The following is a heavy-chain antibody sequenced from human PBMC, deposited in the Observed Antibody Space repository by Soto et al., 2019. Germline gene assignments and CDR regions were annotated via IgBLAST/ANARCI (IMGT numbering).Heavy chain of an antibody. Sequence: EVQLVESGGGLVQPGGSLRLSCAASGFTFSSYDMHWVRQATGKSLEWVSAIGTAGDTYYPGSVKGRFTISRENAKNSLYLQMNSLRAGDTAVYYCARVGGSYYYGMDVWGQGTTVTVSS. CDR1: GFTFSSYD. J-gene: IGHJ6*02. CDR3: ARVGGSYYYGMDV. V-gene: IGHV3-13*01. D-gene: IGHD1-26*01. CDR2: IGTAGDT.